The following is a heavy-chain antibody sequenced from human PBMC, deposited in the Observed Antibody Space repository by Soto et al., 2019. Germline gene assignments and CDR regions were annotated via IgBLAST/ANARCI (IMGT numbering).Heavy chain of an antibody. J-gene: IGHJ6*03. Sequence: GGSLRLSCAASGFTFSNAWMSWVRQAPGKGLEWVGRIKSKTDGGTTDYAAPVKGRFTISRDDSKNTLYLQMNSLKTEDTAVYYCTTDEGSGRLTNYYYMDVWGKGTTVTVSS. CDR3: TTDEGSGRLTNYYYMDV. V-gene: IGHV3-15*01. CDR1: GFTFSNAW. CDR2: IKSKTDGGTT. D-gene: IGHD3-10*01.